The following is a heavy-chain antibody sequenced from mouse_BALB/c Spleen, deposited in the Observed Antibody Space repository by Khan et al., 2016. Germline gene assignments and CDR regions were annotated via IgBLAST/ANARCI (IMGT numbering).Heavy chain of an antibody. CDR2: IWSDGST. Sequence: QMQLEESGPDLVAPSQSLSITCTVSGFSLTSYGVHWVRQPPGKGLEWLVVIWSDGSTTYNSALKSRLSISKDNSKSQVFLKMNSLQTDDTAMYDCARQGLRRNAMDYWGQGTSVTVSS. J-gene: IGHJ4*01. V-gene: IGHV2-6-2*01. D-gene: IGHD2-2*01. CDR1: GFSLTSYG. CDR3: ARQGLRRNAMDY.